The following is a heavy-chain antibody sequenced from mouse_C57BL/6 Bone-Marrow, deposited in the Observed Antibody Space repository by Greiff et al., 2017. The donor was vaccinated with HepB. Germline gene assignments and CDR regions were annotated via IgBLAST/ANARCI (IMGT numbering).Heavy chain of an antibody. CDR2: IYPGDGDT. D-gene: IGHD2-1*01. J-gene: IGHJ4*01. Sequence: VQLQQSGPELVKPGASVKISCKASGYAFSSSWMNWVKQRPGKGLEWIGRIYPGDGDTNYNGKFKGKATLTADKSSSTAYMQLSSLTSEESAVYFCARNYGNYDYAMDYWGQGTSVTVSS. CDR1: GYAFSSSW. CDR3: ARNYGNYDYAMDY. V-gene: IGHV1-82*01.